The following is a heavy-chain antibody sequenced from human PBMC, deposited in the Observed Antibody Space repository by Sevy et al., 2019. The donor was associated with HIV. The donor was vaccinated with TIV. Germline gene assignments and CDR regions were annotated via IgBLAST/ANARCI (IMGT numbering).Heavy chain of an antibody. V-gene: IGHV3-7*03. CDR1: GFIFSSYW. CDR2: IKQDGSEK. CDR3: ARDDFWCGYPPTRGAFDI. Sequence: GGSLRLSCVASGFIFSSYWMSWVRQAPGKGLEWVANIKQDGSEKYYVDSVKGRFTISRDNAKNSLYLQMNSLRAEDTAVYYCARDDFWCGYPPTRGAFDIWGQGTMVTVSS. J-gene: IGHJ3*02. D-gene: IGHD3-3*01.